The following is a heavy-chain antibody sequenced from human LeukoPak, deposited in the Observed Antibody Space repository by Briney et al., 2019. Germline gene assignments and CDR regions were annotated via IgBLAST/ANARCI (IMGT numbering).Heavy chain of an antibody. V-gene: IGHV3-33*06. Sequence: PGGSLRLSCAASGFTFSSYGMRWVRQAPGRGLGWVAVIWYDGSKKYNADSVKGRFTISRDNSKNTLYLQMNSLRAEDTAVYYCAKGPVYSSSDYYYMDVWGKGTTVTVSS. CDR1: GFTFSSYG. D-gene: IGHD6-6*01. CDR2: IWYDGSKK. J-gene: IGHJ6*03. CDR3: AKGPVYSSSDYYYMDV.